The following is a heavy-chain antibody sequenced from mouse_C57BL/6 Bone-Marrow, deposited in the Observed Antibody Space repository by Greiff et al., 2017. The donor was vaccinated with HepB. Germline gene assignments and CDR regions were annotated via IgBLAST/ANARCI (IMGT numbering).Heavy chain of an antibody. V-gene: IGHV2-3*01. CDR2: IWGDGST. CDR3: AKTLEDSYYYGSSDFDY. D-gene: IGHD1-1*01. Sequence: VQLQESGPGLVAPSQSLSITCTVSGFSLTSYGVSWVRQPPGKGLEWLGVIWGDGSTNYHSALISRLGISKDNSKSQVFLKMNSRQTDDTATYYCAKTLEDSYYYGSSDFDYWGQGTTLTVSS. CDR1: GFSLTSYG. J-gene: IGHJ2*01.